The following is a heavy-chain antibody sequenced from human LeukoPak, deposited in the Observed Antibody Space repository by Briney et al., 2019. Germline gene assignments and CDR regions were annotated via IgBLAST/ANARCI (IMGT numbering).Heavy chain of an antibody. CDR3: ARRAMVRGILVAFDI. D-gene: IGHD3-10*01. V-gene: IGHV4-4*08. CDR2: IYTSGST. CDR1: GGSISSYY. Sequence: PSETLSLTCTVSGGSISSYYWSWIRQPPGKGLEWIGRIYTSGSTNYNPSLKSRVTISVDTSKNQFSLKLSSVTAADTAVYYCARRAMVRGILVAFDIWGQGTMVTVSS. J-gene: IGHJ3*02.